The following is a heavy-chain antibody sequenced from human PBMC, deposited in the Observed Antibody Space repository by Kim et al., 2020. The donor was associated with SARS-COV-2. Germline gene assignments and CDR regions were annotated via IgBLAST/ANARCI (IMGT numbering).Heavy chain of an antibody. Sequence: GRSLRLSCAASGFTFSTYAMHWVRQAPGKGLEWVAVISYDGIIKYYADSVKGRFSISRDNTKNTLYLQMNSLGGEDTAVYYCASSTSNYALGSFLTDYWGQGTLVTVSS. J-gene: IGHJ4*02. V-gene: IGHV3-30-3*01. CDR3: ASSTSNYALGSFLTDY. CDR2: ISYDGIIK. CDR1: GFTFSTYA. D-gene: IGHD3-10*01.